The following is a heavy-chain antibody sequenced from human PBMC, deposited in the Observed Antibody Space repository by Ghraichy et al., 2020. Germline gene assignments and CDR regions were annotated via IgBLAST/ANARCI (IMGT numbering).Heavy chain of an antibody. CDR3: ARVRIQMWFDASDI. CDR1: GFTFSNYW. V-gene: IGHV3-7*01. D-gene: IGHD5-18*01. Sequence: GGSLRLSCAASGFTFSNYWMSWVRQVPGKGLEWVANIKLDGTEKHYVDSVRGRFTISRDNAKNSLYLQMNSLRAEDTAVYYCARVRIQMWFDASDIWGQGTTVTVSS. CDR2: IKLDGTEK. J-gene: IGHJ3*02.